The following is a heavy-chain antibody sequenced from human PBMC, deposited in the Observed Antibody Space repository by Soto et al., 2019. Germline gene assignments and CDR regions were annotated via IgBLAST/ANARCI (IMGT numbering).Heavy chain of an antibody. CDR3: AKAYFVWSSEQPYYFDS. CDR2: ISGSGGRS. Sequence: EVQLLDSGGGLVQPGGSLRLSCAASGFTFSNYAMTWVRQGPGKGLEWVSGISGSGGRSYYADSVKGRFTSSRDNSKSTLYLQMNSLRAEDTAVYYCAKAYFVWSSEQPYYFDSWGQGTLVTVSS. D-gene: IGHD3-16*01. CDR1: GFTFSNYA. J-gene: IGHJ4*02. V-gene: IGHV3-23*01.